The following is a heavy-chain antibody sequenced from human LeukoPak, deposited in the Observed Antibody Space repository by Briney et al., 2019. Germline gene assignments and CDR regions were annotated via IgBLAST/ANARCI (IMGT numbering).Heavy chain of an antibody. J-gene: IGHJ3*02. CDR1: GGTFSSYA. CDR2: IIPIFGTA. V-gene: IGHV1-69*05. Sequence: ASVKVSCKASGGTFSSYAISWVRQAPGQGLEWMGRIIPIFGTANYAQKFQGRVTITTDESTSTAYMELSSLRSEDTAVHYCARGPKGDAFDIWGQGTMVTVSS. CDR3: ARGPKGDAFDI.